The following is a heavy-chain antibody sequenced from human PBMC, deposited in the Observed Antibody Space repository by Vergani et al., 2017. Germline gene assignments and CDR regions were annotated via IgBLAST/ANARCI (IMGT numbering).Heavy chain of an antibody. Sequence: VQLVQSGAEVKKPGASVKVSCKASGYTFTSYYMHWVRQAPGQGLEWMGIINPSGGSTSYAQKFQGRVTMTRDTSTSTVYMELSSLRSEDTAVYYCARDLSVAGTGDAFDIWGQGTMVTVSS. V-gene: IGHV1-46*01. CDR2: INPSGGST. CDR3: ARDLSVAGTGDAFDI. CDR1: GYTFTSYY. J-gene: IGHJ3*02. D-gene: IGHD6-19*01.